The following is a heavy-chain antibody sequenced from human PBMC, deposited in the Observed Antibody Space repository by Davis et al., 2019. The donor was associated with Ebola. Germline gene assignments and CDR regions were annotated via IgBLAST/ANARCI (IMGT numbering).Heavy chain of an antibody. J-gene: IGHJ4*02. D-gene: IGHD1-26*01. CDR2: IRSKAYGGTI. V-gene: IGHV3-49*04. CDR3: TREEGGATDY. CDR1: GFTFSSYA. Sequence: PGGSLRLSCAASGFTFSSYAMSWVRQAPGKGLEWVGFIRSKAYGGTIEYAASVKGRFTISRDDSKSIAYLQMNSLKTDDTAVYYCTREEGGATDYWGQGTLVTVSS.